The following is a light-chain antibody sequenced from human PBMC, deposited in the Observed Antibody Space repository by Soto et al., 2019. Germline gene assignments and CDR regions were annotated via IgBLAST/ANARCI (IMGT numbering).Light chain of an antibody. CDR3: QQSYNTPLT. CDR2: DAS. V-gene: IGKV1-39*01. J-gene: IGKJ1*01. Sequence: IEATQSPSSLAACLGDRVTITCRASQTIGTYVNWYRQKSGAAPELLIYDASTLQSGVPSRFRGGASGTDFTLTISSLQLDDFATYYCQQSYNTPLTFGQGTKV. CDR1: QTIGTY.